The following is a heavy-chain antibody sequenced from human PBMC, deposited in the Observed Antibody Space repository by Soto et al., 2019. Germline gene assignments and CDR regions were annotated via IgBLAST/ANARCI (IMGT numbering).Heavy chain of an antibody. CDR3: ARGGYCSSTSCYKY. CDR2: INHSGST. V-gene: IGHV4-34*01. D-gene: IGHD2-2*02. J-gene: IGHJ4*02. Sequence: SETLSLTCAVYGGSFSGYYWSWIRQPPGKGLEWIGEINHSGSTNYNPSLKSRVTISVDTSKNQFSLKLSSVTAADTAVYYCARGGYCSSTSCYKYWGQGTLVTVSS. CDR1: GGSFSGYY.